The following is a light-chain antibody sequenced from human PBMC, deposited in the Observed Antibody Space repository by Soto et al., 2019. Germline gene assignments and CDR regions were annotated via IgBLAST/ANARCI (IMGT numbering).Light chain of an antibody. CDR3: QQYKTYPRP. V-gene: IGKV1-16*01. CDR1: EDSTNY. CDR2: AAS. Sequence: DTQMTQSPASLSASIGESVTITCRASEDSTNYVAWIQQRPGKAPKSLIYAASRLQSGVPSRFRGSGSGTDFSLTISSRQPGDSATYYCQQYKTYPRPFGQGTTVEI. J-gene: IGKJ1*01.